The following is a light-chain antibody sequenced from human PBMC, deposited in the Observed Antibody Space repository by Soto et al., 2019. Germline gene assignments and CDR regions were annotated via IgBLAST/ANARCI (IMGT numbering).Light chain of an antibody. CDR1: QSVSSSY. CDR3: QQYGYSFIA. CDR2: GAS. J-gene: IGKJ1*01. Sequence: ELLLTQAPGTTSLSTGDRATLYCRASQSVSSSYLSWYQLKPGQAHSLLIYGASSRATGIPDRLSGSGSGTAFTLTVSRLEPEDFAVYYCQQYGYSFIAFGHGTQVEL. V-gene: IGKV3-20*01.